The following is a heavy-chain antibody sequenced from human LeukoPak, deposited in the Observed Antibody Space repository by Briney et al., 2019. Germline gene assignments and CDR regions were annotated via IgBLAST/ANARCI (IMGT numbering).Heavy chain of an antibody. CDR3: AKSAGYPRDYFDY. J-gene: IGHJ4*02. V-gene: IGHV3-23*01. D-gene: IGHD3-9*01. Sequence: GGSLRLSCAASGFILSSYTMSWVRQAPGKGLEWVSTINNSGGTTYYADSVKGRFTISRDNSKNTLYLQMNSLRADDTAVYYCAKSAGYPRDYFDYWGQGTLVTVSS. CDR1: GFILSSYT. CDR2: INNSGGTT.